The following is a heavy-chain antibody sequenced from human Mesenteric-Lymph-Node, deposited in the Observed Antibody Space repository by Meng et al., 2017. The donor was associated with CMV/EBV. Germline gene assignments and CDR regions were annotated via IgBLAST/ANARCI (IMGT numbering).Heavy chain of an antibody. D-gene: IGHD6-13*01. CDR2: IYWNDDK. CDR1: GCSLSTSGVG. Sequence: SGPTLVTPTQTLTLTCTFSGCSLSTSGVGVGWIRQPPGKALEWLALIYWNDDKRYSPSLKSRLTITKDTSKNQVVLTMTNMDPVDTATYYCAHRLTSIAPYYYYYYGMDVWGQGTTVTVSS. J-gene: IGHJ6*02. V-gene: IGHV2-5*01. CDR3: AHRLTSIAPYYYYYYGMDV.